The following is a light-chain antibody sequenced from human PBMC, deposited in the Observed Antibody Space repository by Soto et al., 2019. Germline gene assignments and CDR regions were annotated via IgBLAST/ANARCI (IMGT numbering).Light chain of an antibody. CDR1: QGINTF. Sequence: DIQMTQSPSSLSASVGDRVTITLRASQGINTFLAWYQKKPGKAPKLLIYDASTLESGVPSRFSGSGSGTEFTLTITSLQPDDFATYYCQQYNTYPETFGQGTKVDIK. CDR2: DAS. CDR3: QQYNTYPET. V-gene: IGKV1-5*01. J-gene: IGKJ1*01.